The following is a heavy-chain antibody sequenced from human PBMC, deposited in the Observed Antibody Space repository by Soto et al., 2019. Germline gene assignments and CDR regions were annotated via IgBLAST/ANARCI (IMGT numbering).Heavy chain of an antibody. CDR3: ARDRSVSAWYYVDY. CDR2: ISDDGSNK. J-gene: IGHJ4*02. Sequence: GGSLRLSCASSGFNFSFYAMHWVRQAPGKGLEWVAIISDDGSNKYNADSVKGRFTISRDNSRNTLFLQMNSLRAEDTAVYYCARDRSVSAWYYVDYWGQGTLVTVSS. D-gene: IGHD6-25*01. V-gene: IGHV3-30-3*01. CDR1: GFNFSFYA.